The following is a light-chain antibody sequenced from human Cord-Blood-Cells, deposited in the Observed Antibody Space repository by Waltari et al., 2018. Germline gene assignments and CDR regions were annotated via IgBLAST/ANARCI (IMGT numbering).Light chain of an antibody. V-gene: IGKV1-13*02. CDR3: QQFDSYPLT. CDR1: QGISSA. CDR2: DAS. J-gene: IGKJ4*01. Sequence: ALHFTQSPSPLSASVGDRVTLTCRASQGISSALAWYQQKPGNAPTLLIYDASSLESGVPSRFSCSGSGTDFTLTISSLQPEDFATYYCQQFDSYPLTFGGGTKVEIK.